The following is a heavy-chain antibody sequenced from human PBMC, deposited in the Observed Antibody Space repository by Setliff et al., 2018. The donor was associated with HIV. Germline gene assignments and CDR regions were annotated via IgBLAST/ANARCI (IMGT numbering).Heavy chain of an antibody. D-gene: IGHD3-22*01. CDR2: IYYSGST. Sequence: PSETLSLTCTVSGGSISSSSYYWGWIRQPPGKGLEWIGSIYYSGSTNYNPSLKSRVTISVDTSKNQFSLKLSSVTAADTAVYYCARALNVYYYDSSEGAFDIWGQGTMVTVSS. CDR3: ARALNVYYYDSSEGAFDI. J-gene: IGHJ3*02. CDR1: GGSISSSSYY. V-gene: IGHV4-39*07.